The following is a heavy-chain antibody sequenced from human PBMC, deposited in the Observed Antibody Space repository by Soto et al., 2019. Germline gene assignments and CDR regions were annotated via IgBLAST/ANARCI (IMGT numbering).Heavy chain of an antibody. CDR3: ARQHPAHSSGWYGRMD. CDR2: IIPILGIA. V-gene: IGHV1-69*02. CDR1: GGTFSSYT. J-gene: IGHJ4*02. D-gene: IGHD6-19*01. Sequence: QVQLVQSGAEVKKPGSSVKVSCKASGGTFSSYTISWVRQAPGQGLEWMGRIIPILGIANYAQKFQGRVTITXXKXTXXAYMELSSLRSEDTAVYYCARQHPAHSSGWYGRMDWGQGTLVTVSS.